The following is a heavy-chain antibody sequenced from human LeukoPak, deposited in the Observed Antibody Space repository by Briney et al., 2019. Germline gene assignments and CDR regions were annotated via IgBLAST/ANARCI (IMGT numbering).Heavy chain of an antibody. D-gene: IGHD2-15*01. CDR1: GSTFSNYA. Sequence: GGSLRLSCAASGSTFSNYAMTWVRHAPGKGLEWVSTISGYDGAAYYADSVKGRFTISRDNAKNSLYLQMNSLRAEDTAVYYCARAKYCSGGSCYYSFGWFDPWGQGTLVTVSS. CDR2: ISGYDGAA. J-gene: IGHJ5*02. V-gene: IGHV3-23*01. CDR3: ARAKYCSGGSCYYSFGWFDP.